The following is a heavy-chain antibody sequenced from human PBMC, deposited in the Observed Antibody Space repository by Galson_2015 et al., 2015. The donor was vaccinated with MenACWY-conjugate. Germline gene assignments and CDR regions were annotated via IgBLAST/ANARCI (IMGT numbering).Heavy chain of an antibody. CDR2: ISGYNGKT. D-gene: IGHD2-8*02. V-gene: IGHV1-18*01. CDR1: GYTFTTYG. CDR3: ARTTLDCSGGVCYKY. J-gene: IGHJ4*02. Sequence: QSGAEVKEPWASVKVSCKASGYTFTTYGISWMRQAPGQGLEWMGWISGYNGKTDYAQKFQGRVTVTTDTSTRTAYMELRSLRSDDTALYYCARTTLDCSGGVCYKYWGQGTQVTVSS.